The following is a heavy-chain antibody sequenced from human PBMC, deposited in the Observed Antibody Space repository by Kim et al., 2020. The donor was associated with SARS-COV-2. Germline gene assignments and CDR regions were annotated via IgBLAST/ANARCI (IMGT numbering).Heavy chain of an antibody. CDR3: AKVTSGSSGWFEYFQH. D-gene: IGHD6-19*01. V-gene: IGHV3-23*01. CDR2: IRDSGGST. CDR1: GFTFNNYA. J-gene: IGHJ1*01. Sequence: GGSLRLSCAASGFTFNNYAMSWVRQAPGKGLVWVSGIRDSGGSTKYADSVKGRFSSSRDNSKNTLYLQMDSLRAEDTAVYYCAKVTSGSSGWFEYFQHWGQGTLVTVSS.